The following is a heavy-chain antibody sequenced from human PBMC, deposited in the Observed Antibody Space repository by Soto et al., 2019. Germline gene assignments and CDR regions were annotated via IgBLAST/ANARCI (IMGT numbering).Heavy chain of an antibody. J-gene: IGHJ6*02. CDR2: IYYSGST. Sequence: TSEPLSLTCTVSGGSISRYYWSWIRQPPGKGLEWIGYIYYSGSTNYNPSLKSRVTISVDTSKNQFSLKLSSVTAADTAVYYCADRVRGGDYGMDVWGQGTTVTVSS. CDR1: GGSISRYY. V-gene: IGHV4-59*01. D-gene: IGHD3-10*01. CDR3: ADRVRGGDYGMDV.